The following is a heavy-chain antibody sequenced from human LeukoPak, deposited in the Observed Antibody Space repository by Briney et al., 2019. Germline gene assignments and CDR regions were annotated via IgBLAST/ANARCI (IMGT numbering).Heavy chain of an antibody. J-gene: IGHJ6*02. CDR1: GFTFSSYS. Sequence: GGSLRLSCAASGFTFSSYSMNWVRQAPGKGLEWVSSISSSSSYIYYADSVKGRFTISRDNAKNSLYLQMNSLRAEDTAVYYCARVKDSSGGMDVWGQGTTVTVSS. CDR2: ISSSSSYI. CDR3: ARVKDSSGGMDV. D-gene: IGHD6-19*01. V-gene: IGHV3-21*01.